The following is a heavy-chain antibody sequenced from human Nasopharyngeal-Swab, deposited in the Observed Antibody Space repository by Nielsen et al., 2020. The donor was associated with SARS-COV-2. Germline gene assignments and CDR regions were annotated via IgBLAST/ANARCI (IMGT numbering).Heavy chain of an antibody. CDR1: GGSITNYY. V-gene: IGHV4-59*08. CDR3: ARSEAYCGGDCYLGY. D-gene: IGHD2-21*01. CDR2: FYYSGST. J-gene: IGHJ4*02. Sequence: SETLSLTCTVSGGSITNYYWSWIRQPPGKGLEWIGNFYYSGSTNYSPSLKSRVTISVDTSKNQFSLKLSSVTAADTAVYYCARSEAYCGGDCYLGYWGQGTLVTVSS.